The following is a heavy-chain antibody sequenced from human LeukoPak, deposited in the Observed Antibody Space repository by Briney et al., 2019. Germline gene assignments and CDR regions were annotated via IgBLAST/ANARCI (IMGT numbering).Heavy chain of an antibody. D-gene: IGHD3-16*01. CDR1: GFTFSSSA. V-gene: IGHV3-64D*06. Sequence: GGSLRLSCSASGFTFSSSAMHWVHQAPGKGLEYISAVSDNGVSTYYVDSVKGRFTVSRDNSKNTLYLHLSSLRAEDTAVYYCVLSPYGEYVGVDYWGQGTLVTVSS. CDR3: VLSPYGEYVGVDY. CDR2: VSDNGVST. J-gene: IGHJ4*02.